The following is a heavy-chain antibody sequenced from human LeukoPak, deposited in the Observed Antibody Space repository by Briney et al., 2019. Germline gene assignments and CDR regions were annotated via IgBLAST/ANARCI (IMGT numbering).Heavy chain of an antibody. V-gene: IGHV4-59*01. Sequence: PSETLSLTCTVSGGSISSYYWSWIRQPPGKGLEWIGYIYYSGSTNYNPSLKSRVTISVDTSKNQFSPKLSSVTAADTAVYYCARVKQSIAARPYYYYGIDVWGQGTTVAVSS. CDR1: GGSISSYY. J-gene: IGHJ6*02. D-gene: IGHD6-6*01. CDR3: ARVKQSIAARPYYYYGIDV. CDR2: IYYSGST.